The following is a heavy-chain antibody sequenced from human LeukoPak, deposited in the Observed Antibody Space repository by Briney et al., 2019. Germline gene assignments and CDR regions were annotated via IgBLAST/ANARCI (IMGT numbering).Heavy chain of an antibody. CDR3: ARAQIINYYDSSGYYY. CDR1: GGTFSSCA. CDR2: IIPIFGTA. Sequence: ASVKVSCKASGGTFSSCAISWVRQAPGQGLEWMGGIIPIFGTANYAQKFQGRVTITADESTSTAYMELSSLRSEDTAVYYCARAQIINYYDSSGYYYWGQGTLVTVSS. V-gene: IGHV1-69*13. D-gene: IGHD3-22*01. J-gene: IGHJ4*02.